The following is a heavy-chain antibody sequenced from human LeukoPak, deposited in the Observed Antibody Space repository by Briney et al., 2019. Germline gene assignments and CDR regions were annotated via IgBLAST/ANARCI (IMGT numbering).Heavy chain of an antibody. D-gene: IGHD3-3*01. V-gene: IGHV3-21*01. CDR3: ARERYYDFWSGANYFDY. Sequence: PGGSLRLSCAASRFTFSSYGMAWVRQAPGKGLEWVSSISSSSSYIYYADSVKGRFTISRDNAKNSLYLQMNSLRAEDTAVYYCARERYYDFWSGANYFDYWGQGTLVTVSS. CDR1: RFTFSSYG. CDR2: ISSSSSYI. J-gene: IGHJ4*02.